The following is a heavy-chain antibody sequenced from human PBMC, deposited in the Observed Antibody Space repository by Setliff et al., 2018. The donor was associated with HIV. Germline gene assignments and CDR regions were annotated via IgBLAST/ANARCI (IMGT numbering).Heavy chain of an antibody. Sequence: SETLSLTCTVSGGSISNYYWSWIRQPPGKGLEWIGCGYYSGITHYDPSLKSRVSISVDASKNQFSLRLNSVTVADTAVYFCARSSRGSLRDLDYWGSGTLVTVSS. CDR2: GYYSGIT. CDR1: GGSISNYY. D-gene: IGHD2-21*02. J-gene: IGHJ4*02. V-gene: IGHV4-59*08. CDR3: ARSSRGSLRDLDY.